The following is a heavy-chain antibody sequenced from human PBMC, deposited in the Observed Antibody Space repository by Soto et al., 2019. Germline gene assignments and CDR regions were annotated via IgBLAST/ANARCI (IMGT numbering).Heavy chain of an antibody. CDR2: TYYRSRWYN. D-gene: IGHD1-7*01. V-gene: IGHV6-1*01. J-gene: IGHJ6*03. CDR3: AGTTSHYWYYMDV. CDR1: GDSVSSNSAA. Sequence: QVQLQESGPGLVKPSQTLSLTCAISGDSVSSNSAAWNWIRQSPSRGLEWLGRTYYRSRWYNDYAVSVNSRITVNPDTSKNQFSLQLTSVTPEDTAVYYCAGTTSHYWYYMDVWGKGTTVTVSS.